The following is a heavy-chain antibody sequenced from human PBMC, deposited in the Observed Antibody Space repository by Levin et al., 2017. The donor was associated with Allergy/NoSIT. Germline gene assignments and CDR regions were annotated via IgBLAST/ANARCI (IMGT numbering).Heavy chain of an antibody. J-gene: IGHJ6*02. Sequence: SCVASGFTIDGYAMHWVRQAPGKGLEWVSGISSNTDSIGYADSVKGRFTIFSDNDKNSPYLQMDSLRAEDTALYYCARDMSDYFYVMDVWGQGTTVTVSS. CDR3: ARDMSDYFYVMDV. CDR1: GFTIDGYA. CDR2: ISSNTDSI. D-gene: IGHD3-3*01. V-gene: IGHV3-9*01.